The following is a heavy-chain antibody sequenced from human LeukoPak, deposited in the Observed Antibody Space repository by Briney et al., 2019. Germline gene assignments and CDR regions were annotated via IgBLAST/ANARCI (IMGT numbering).Heavy chain of an antibody. V-gene: IGHV5-51*01. CDR1: GYSFTSYW. CDR3: ARIVGATHDAFDI. Sequence: GESLKISCKGSGYSFTSYWIGWVRQLPGKGLEWMGIIYPGDSDTRYSPSFQGQVIISADKSISTAYLQWSRLKASDTGMYYCARIVGATHDAFDIWGQGTMVTVSS. J-gene: IGHJ3*02. D-gene: IGHD1-26*01. CDR2: IYPGDSDT.